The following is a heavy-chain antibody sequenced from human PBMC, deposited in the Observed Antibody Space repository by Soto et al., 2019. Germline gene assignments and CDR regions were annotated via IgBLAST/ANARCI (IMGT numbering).Heavy chain of an antibody. CDR3: SIFSDGYGGGGMDV. D-gene: IGHD4-17*01. V-gene: IGHV3-53*01. J-gene: IGHJ6*02. Sequence: PGGSLRLSCAASWFTVSSNYMSSLRQPAGKGLEGVSRIYSSGSTDYAESGKVRFTISRDNSKSTLYLQMNRLRAEETAVYYCSIFSDGYGGGGMDVWGQGTTVTVSS. CDR2: IYSSGST. CDR1: WFTVSSNY.